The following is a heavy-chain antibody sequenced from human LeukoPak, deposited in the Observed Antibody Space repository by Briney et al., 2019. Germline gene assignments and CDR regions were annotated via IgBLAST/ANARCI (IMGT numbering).Heavy chain of an antibody. Sequence: SSVKVSCKASGGTFSSYAISWVRQAPGQGLEWMGWISAYNGNTNYAQKLQGRVTMTTDTSMSTAYMELRSLRSDDTAVYYCARDRAGYSSGWYGEGDYWGQGTLVTVSS. CDR3: ARDRAGYSSGWYGEGDY. CDR1: GGTFSSYA. CDR2: ISAYNGNT. D-gene: IGHD6-19*01. V-gene: IGHV1-18*01. J-gene: IGHJ4*02.